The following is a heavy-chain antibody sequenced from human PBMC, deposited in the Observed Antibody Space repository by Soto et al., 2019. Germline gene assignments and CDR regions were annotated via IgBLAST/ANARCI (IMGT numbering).Heavy chain of an antibody. J-gene: IGHJ5*02. CDR2: IIPILGIA. V-gene: IGHV1-69*04. CDR1: GGTFSSYT. D-gene: IGHD5-18*01. CDR3: ARDVDTAMLSNWFDP. Sequence: ASVKVSCKASGGTFSSYTISWVRQAPGQGLEWMGRIIPILGIANYAQKFQGRVTITADKSTSTAYMELSSLRSEDTAVYYCARDVDTAMLSNWFDPWGQGTLVTVSS.